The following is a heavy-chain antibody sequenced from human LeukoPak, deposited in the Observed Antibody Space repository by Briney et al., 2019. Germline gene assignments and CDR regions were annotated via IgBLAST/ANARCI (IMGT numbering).Heavy chain of an antibody. CDR1: GGTFSSYA. D-gene: IGHD3-22*01. J-gene: IGHJ4*02. Sequence: GASVKVSCKASGGTFSSYAISWVRQAPGQGLEWMGGIIPIFGTANYAQKFQGRVTITADESTSTAYMELSSLRAEDTAVYYCARDGYYYDSSGYFNFDYWGQGTLVTVSS. V-gene: IGHV1-69*13. CDR2: IIPIFGTA. CDR3: ARDGYYYDSSGYFNFDY.